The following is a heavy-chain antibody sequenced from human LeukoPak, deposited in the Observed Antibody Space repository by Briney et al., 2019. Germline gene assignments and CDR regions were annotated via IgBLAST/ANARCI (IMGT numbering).Heavy chain of an antibody. Sequence: GGSLRLSCAASGFTFSSYSMNWVRQAPGKGLEWVSYISSSSSTIYYADSVKGRFTISRDNAKNSLYLQMNSLRAEDTAVYYCARNYYYDSSGYCVSWGQGTLVTVSS. CDR1: GFTFSSYS. J-gene: IGHJ5*02. D-gene: IGHD3-22*01. V-gene: IGHV3-48*04. CDR2: ISSSSSTI. CDR3: ARNYYYDSSGYCVS.